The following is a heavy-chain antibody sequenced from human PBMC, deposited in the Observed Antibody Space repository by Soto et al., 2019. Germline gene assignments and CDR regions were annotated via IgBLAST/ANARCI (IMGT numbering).Heavy chain of an antibody. CDR1: GFSLSDYY. CDR2: ISSSGSTT. CDR3: ARVRGDSSGSYYFDY. V-gene: IGHV3-11*01. Sequence: GGSLRLSCAASGFSLSDYYMSWIRQAPGEGLEWVSYISSSGSTTHYADSVKGRFTISKDNTKNSVYLQMNSLRAEDTAVYYCARVRGDSSGSYYFDYWGQGTLVTVSS. D-gene: IGHD3-22*01. J-gene: IGHJ4*02.